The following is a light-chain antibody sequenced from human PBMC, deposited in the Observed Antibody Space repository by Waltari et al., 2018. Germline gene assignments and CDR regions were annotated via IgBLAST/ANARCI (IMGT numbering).Light chain of an antibody. CDR1: QSISAW. CDR2: KAS. J-gene: IGKJ2*01. Sequence: DIQMTQSPSTLSASVGDRVTITCRASQSISAWLAWYQQKPGKAPKLLIYKASSLQSGVPSRFSGSGSGTEFTLTISSLQPDDFAIYYCKQSNSYPYTFGQGTKLEI. V-gene: IGKV1-5*03. CDR3: KQSNSYPYT.